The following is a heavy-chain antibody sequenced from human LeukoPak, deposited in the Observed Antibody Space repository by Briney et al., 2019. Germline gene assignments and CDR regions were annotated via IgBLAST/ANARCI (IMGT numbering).Heavy chain of an antibody. J-gene: IGHJ4*02. CDR2: IYYSGST. CDR1: GGSISSGGYY. V-gene: IGHV4-31*03. CDR3: ARGQATYDFDY. Sequence: SETLSLTCTVSGGSISSGGYYWSWIRQHPGKGLEWIGYIYYSGSTYYNPSLKSRVTISADTSKNQFSLKLSSVTAADTAVYYCARGQATYDFDYWGQGTLVTVSS. D-gene: IGHD3-16*01.